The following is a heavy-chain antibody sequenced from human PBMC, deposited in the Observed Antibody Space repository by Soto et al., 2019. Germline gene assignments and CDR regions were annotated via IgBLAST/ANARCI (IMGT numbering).Heavy chain of an antibody. CDR2: ISAYNGNT. CDR3: ARDYDFWSGYYDPIDY. CDR1: GYTFTSYG. V-gene: IGHV1-18*01. Sequence: ASVKVSCKAPGYTFTSYGISWVRQAPGQGLEWMGWISAYNGNTNYAQKLQGRVTMTTDTSTSTAYMELRSLRSDDTAVYYCARDYDFWSGYYDPIDYWGQGTLVTVSS. D-gene: IGHD3-3*01. J-gene: IGHJ4*02.